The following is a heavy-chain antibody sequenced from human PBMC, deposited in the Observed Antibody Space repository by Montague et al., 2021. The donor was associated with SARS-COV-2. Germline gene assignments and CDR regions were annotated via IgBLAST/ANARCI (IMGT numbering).Heavy chain of an antibody. Sequence: CAISGDSVTSKRATGDCSRQSPSNALEWRGRTYYRSKWYNDYAESVKSRITIDPDTSKHQFSLHLNSVTPEDTAVYYCARIPVGSKYYFDFWGQGTLVTVSS. CDR3: ARIPVGSKYYFDF. CDR1: GDSVTSKRAT. V-gene: IGHV6-1*01. D-gene: IGHD2-2*01. CDR2: TYYRSKWYN. J-gene: IGHJ4*02.